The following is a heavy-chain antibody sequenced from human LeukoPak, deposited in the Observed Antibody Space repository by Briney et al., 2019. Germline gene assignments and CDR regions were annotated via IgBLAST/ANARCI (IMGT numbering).Heavy chain of an antibody. CDR2: IFPGDSDT. CDR3: ARLRSYDFHLDL. CDR1: GYSFTTYW. J-gene: IGHJ5*02. D-gene: IGHD3-3*01. V-gene: IGHV5-51*01. Sequence: SGESLKISCKGFGYSFTTYWIGWVRQMPGKGLEWMGIIFPGDSDTRYSPSFQGQVTTSADKSISTAYLQWSSLKASDTAVYYCARLRSYDFHLDLWGQGTLVTVSS.